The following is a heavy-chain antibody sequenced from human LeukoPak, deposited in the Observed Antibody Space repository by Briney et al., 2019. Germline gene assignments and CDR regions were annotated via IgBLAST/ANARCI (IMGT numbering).Heavy chain of an antibody. V-gene: IGHV1-24*01. Sequence: ASVTVSCTVSGYTLTELSMHWVRQAPGKGLEWMGGFDPEDGETIYAQKFQGRVTMTEDTSTDTAYMELSSLRSEDTAVYYCATNIAVAGKRALDYWGQGTLVTVSS. J-gene: IGHJ4*02. CDR1: GYTLTELS. D-gene: IGHD6-19*01. CDR3: ATNIAVAGKRALDY. CDR2: FDPEDGET.